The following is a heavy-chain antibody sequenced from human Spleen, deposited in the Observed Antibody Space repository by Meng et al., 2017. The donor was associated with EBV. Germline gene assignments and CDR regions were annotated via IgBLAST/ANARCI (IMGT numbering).Heavy chain of an antibody. D-gene: IGHD4-17*01. CDR1: GGSFSGYY. J-gene: IGHJ5*02. CDR3: ARGSGDYLKLDCFDP. Sequence: HVPRQQWGAGLFKPSETLSRTCAVDGGSFSGYYWSWIRQSPGKGLQWIGEINHSGNTIYNPSLKSRVTISVDTSKLQFSLNLTSVTAADTAVYYCARGSGDYLKLDCFDPWGQGTLVTVSS. CDR2: INHSGNT. V-gene: IGHV4-34*01.